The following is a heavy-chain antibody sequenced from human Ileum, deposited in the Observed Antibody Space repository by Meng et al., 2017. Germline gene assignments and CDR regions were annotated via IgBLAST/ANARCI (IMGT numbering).Heavy chain of an antibody. CDR3: AEDKWSLSY. D-gene: IGHD2-15*01. V-gene: IGHV3-7*01. CDR1: GFTFSSYW. J-gene: IGHJ4*02. CDR2: IKQDGSEK. Sequence: GGSLRLSCAASGFTFSSYWMTWVRQAPGKGLEWVANIKQDGSEKYYVDSVKGRFTISRDNAKNSLYLQMNSLRVEDTAVYYCAEDKWSLSYWGQGTLVTVSS.